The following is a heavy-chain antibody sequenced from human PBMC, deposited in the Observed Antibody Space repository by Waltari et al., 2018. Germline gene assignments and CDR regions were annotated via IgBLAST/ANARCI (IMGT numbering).Heavy chain of an antibody. CDR2: NYYSGST. V-gene: IGHV4-59*01. D-gene: IGHD2-21*02. Sequence: QVQLQESGPGLVKPSETLSLTCTVSGGSISSYYWSWIRQPPGKGLEWIGYNYYSGSTNYNPSLKSRVTISVDTSKNQFSLKLSSVTAADTAVYYCAREVVTLDYYYYGMDVWGQGTTVTVSS. CDR3: AREVVTLDYYYYGMDV. J-gene: IGHJ6*02. CDR1: GGSISSYY.